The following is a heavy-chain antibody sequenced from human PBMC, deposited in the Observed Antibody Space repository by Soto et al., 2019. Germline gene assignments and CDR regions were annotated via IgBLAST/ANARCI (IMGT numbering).Heavy chain of an antibody. J-gene: IGHJ4*02. V-gene: IGHV4-59*01. Sequence: SETLSLTCTVSGGSISSYYWSWIRQPPGKGLEWIGYIYYSGSTNYNPSLKSRVTISVDTFKNQFSLKLSSVTAADTAVYYCARARLERGYSYGYWVDYWGQGTLVTVSS. CDR1: GGSISSYY. CDR2: IYYSGST. CDR3: ARARLERGYSYGYWVDY. D-gene: IGHD5-18*01.